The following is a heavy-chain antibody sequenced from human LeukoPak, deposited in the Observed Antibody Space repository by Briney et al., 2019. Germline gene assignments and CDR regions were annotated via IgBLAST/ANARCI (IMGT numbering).Heavy chain of an antibody. J-gene: IGHJ3*02. V-gene: IGHV1-46*01. CDR1: GYTFTKSY. D-gene: IGHD5-24*01. CDR2: INPGGDNT. CDR3: ARIRDGYNDAYDI. Sequence: GASVTVSCKASGYTFTKSYIHWVRQPPGQRLGWMGLINPGGDNTKYAQNFQGRVTMTSDTSARTVYMELSSLRSEDTAIYYCARIRDGYNDAYDIWGQGTVVTVPS.